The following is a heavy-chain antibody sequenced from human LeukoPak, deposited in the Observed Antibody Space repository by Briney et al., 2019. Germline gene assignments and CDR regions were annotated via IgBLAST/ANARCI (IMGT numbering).Heavy chain of an antibody. V-gene: IGHV3-21*01. CDR1: GFTFSSYS. CDR2: ISSSSRYI. CDR3: ASQAGGPVSFDY. Sequence: GGSLRLSCAASGFTFSSYSMNWVRQAPGKGLEWVSSISSSSRYIYYADSVKGRFTISRDNAKNSLYLQMNSLRAEDTAVYYCASQAGGPVSFDYWGQGTLVTVSS. J-gene: IGHJ4*02. D-gene: IGHD2-8*01.